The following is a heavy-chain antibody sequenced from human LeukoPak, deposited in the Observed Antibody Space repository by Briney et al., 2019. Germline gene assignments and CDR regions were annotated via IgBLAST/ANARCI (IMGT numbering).Heavy chain of an antibody. CDR3: ARDNHGSIDY. J-gene: IGHJ4*02. D-gene: IGHD3-10*01. CDR1: GFTFSSYS. V-gene: IGHV3-66*01. CDR2: TYSPDGT. Sequence: GGSLRLSCAASGFTFSSYSMNWVRQAPGKGLEWISITYSPDGTYYAASVKGRFIVSRDDSKNTLTLQMSNLRIEDTAVYYCARDNHGSIDYWGQGTLVAVSS.